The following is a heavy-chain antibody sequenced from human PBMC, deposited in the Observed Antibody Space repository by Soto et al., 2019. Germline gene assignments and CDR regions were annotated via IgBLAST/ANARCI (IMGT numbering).Heavy chain of an antibody. J-gene: IGHJ6*02. CDR3: ASPGYCSSTSCPYYYYGMDV. V-gene: IGHV3-74*01. CDR2: INSDGSST. Sequence: PGGSLRLSCAASGFTFSSYWMHWVRQAPGKGLVWVSRINSDGSSTSYADSVKGRFTISRDNAKNTLYLQMNSLRAEDTAVYYCASPGYCSSTSCPYYYYGMDVWGQGTTVTVSS. D-gene: IGHD2-2*01. CDR1: GFTFSSYW.